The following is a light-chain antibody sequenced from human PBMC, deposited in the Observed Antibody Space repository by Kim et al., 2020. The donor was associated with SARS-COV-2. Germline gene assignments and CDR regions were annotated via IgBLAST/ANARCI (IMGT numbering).Light chain of an antibody. V-gene: IGKV1-8*01. Sequence: IRMTQSPSSLSASTGDRITITCRTTLGITNYLDWYQQKPGKAPNLLIYAASTLQSGVPSRFSGSGSGTDFTLTISYLQPEDFATYFCQQYYTNPQTFGPGTKVDIK. J-gene: IGKJ3*01. CDR3: QQYYTNPQT. CDR1: LGITNY. CDR2: AAS.